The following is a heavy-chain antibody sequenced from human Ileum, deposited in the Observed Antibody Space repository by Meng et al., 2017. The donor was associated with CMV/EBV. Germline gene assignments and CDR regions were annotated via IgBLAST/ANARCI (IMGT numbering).Heavy chain of an antibody. CDR1: RFTFSNYW. Sequence: GGSLRLSCAASRFTFSNYWVRWVRRAPGQGLEWVASINEDGSEKYYVDSVKGRFTISRDSAKNSVYLQMNSLRAEDTAVYYCARVVSEAMDVWGQGNTVNGSS. CDR2: INEDGSEK. CDR3: ARVVSEAMDV. D-gene: IGHD2-15*01. V-gene: IGHV3-7*01. J-gene: IGHJ6*02.